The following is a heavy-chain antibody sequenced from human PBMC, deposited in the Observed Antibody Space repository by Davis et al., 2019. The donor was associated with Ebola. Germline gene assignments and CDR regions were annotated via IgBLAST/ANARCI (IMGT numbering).Heavy chain of an antibody. D-gene: IGHD3-22*01. CDR2: ISAYNGNT. J-gene: IGHJ4*02. CDR1: GYTFTSYG. V-gene: IGHV1-18*01. Sequence: ASVKVSCKASGYTFTSYGISWVRQAPGQGLEWMGWISAYNGNTNYAQKLQGRVTMTTDTSTSTAYMELRSLRSDDTAVYYCARDRYDSSGYYYGGTDYWGQGTLVTVSS. CDR3: ARDRYDSSGYYYGGTDY.